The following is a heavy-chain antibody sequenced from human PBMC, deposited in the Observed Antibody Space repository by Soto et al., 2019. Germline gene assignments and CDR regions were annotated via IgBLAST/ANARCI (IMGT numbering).Heavy chain of an antibody. CDR1: GYSFTRYW. CDR3: ARHQAGIYPSFDY. Sequence: GESLKISCTASGYSFTRYWISWVRQMPGKGLEWMGKINPSDSYVNYSPSFQGHVTISTDKSISTAYLQWSSLKASDTAIYFCARHQAGIYPSFDYWGQGTLVTVSS. CDR2: INPSDSYV. V-gene: IGHV5-10-1*01. J-gene: IGHJ4*02. D-gene: IGHD1-26*01.